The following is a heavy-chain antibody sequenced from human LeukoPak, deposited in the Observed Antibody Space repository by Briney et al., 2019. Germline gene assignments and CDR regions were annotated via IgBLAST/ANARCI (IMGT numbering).Heavy chain of an antibody. V-gene: IGHV1-69*06. CDR2: IIPIFGTA. Sequence: SVKVSCKASGGTFSSYAISWVRQAPGQGLEWMGGIIPIFGTANYAQKFQGRVTITADKSTSTAYMELSSLRSEDTAVYYCARDARRYYDSSGYYFDYWGQGTLVTVSS. CDR3: ARDARRYYDSSGYYFDY. CDR1: GGTFSSYA. J-gene: IGHJ4*02. D-gene: IGHD3-22*01.